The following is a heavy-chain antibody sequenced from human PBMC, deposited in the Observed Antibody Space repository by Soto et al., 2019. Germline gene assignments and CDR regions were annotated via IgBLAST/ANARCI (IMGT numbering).Heavy chain of an antibody. Sequence: QVQLVESGGGVVQPGRSLRLSCAVSGTTFGDFGLHWVRQAPGKGLEWVAAISNDGSDKHYADSLKGRFTISRDNSRNTLYLQMNSLRPEDTAVFYCVLGYCGGGHWCYLAYWGQGTLVTVSP. CDR1: GTTFGDFG. V-gene: IGHV3-30*03. J-gene: IGHJ4*02. CDR3: VLGYCGGGHWCYLAY. CDR2: ISNDGSDK. D-gene: IGHD2-15*01.